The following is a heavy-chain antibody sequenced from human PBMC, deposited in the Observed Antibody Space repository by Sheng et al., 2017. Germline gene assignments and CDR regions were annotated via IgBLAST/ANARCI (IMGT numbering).Heavy chain of an antibody. CDR1: GFTFSGSD. CDR3: TRRSDGFDI. Sequence: EVQLVESGGDLVQPGGSLKLSCAASGFTFSGSDMHWVRQASGKGLEWVGRIRSKFNSYATAYSGSVKGRFTMSRADSKNTAYLQMNSLKIEDTAVYYCTRRSDGFDIWGQGTMVTVSS. J-gene: IGHJ3*02. V-gene: IGHV3-73*02. CDR2: IRSKFNSYAT.